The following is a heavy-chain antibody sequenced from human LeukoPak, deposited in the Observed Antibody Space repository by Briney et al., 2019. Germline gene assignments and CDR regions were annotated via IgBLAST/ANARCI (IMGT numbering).Heavy chain of an antibody. CDR2: INPNSGGT. Sequence: ASVKVSCKASGYTFTGYYMHWVRQAPGQGLEWMGWINPNSGGTNYAQKLQGRVTMTRDTSISTAYMELGRLRSDDTAVYYCARPYYYDSRYYPEGEAFDIWGQGTMVTVSS. CDR1: GYTFTGYY. J-gene: IGHJ3*02. CDR3: ARPYYYDSRYYPEGEAFDI. D-gene: IGHD3-22*01. V-gene: IGHV1-2*02.